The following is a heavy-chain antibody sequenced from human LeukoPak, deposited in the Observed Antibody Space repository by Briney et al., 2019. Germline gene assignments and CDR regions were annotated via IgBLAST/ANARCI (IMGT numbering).Heavy chain of an antibody. CDR3: ARTANFAAGYYIDY. V-gene: IGHV3-21*01. CDR1: GFTFSSYT. CDR2: ISGSSRHK. D-gene: IGHD6-13*01. Sequence: GGSLRLSCAASGFTFSSYTMNWVRQAPGKGLEWVSSISGSSRHKYYADSVKGRFTISRDNAKNSLYLQMSSLRAEDTAVYYCARTANFAAGYYIDYWGQGTLVTVSS. J-gene: IGHJ4*02.